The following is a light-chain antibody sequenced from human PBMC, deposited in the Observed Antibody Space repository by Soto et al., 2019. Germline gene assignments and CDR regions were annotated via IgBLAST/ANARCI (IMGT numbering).Light chain of an antibody. CDR3: SSYTRSMRLV. CDR1: SSDVGGYNY. Sequence: QSALTQPASVSGSPGQSITISCTGTSSDVGGYNYVSWYQQHPGKAPKLMIYDVSNRPSGVSNRFSGSKSGNTASLTISGRHAEHEGGYNCSSYTRSMRLVLGGGTKLTVL. J-gene: IGLJ2*01. V-gene: IGLV2-14*01. CDR2: DVS.